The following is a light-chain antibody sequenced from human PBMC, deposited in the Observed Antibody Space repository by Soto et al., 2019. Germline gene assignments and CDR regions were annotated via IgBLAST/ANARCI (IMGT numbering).Light chain of an antibody. Sequence: QSALTQPAVVSGSLGQSITISCSGSGSDIGNYNLVSWYQQQPGKVPRLIIYEVNKGPSGVSNRFSGSKSGNTASLTISDLQPDDECLYYCCSYAGSSLWMFGGGTQLTVL. V-gene: IGLV2-23*02. CDR2: EVN. CDR3: CSYAGSSLWM. CDR1: GSDIGNYNL. J-gene: IGLJ3*02.